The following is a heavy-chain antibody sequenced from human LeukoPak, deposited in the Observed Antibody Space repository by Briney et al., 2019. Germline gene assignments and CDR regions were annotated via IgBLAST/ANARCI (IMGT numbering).Heavy chain of an antibody. Sequence: SETLSLTCTVSGGSISSYYWSWIRQPAGKGLEWIGRIYTSGSTNYNPSLKSRVTMSVDTSKNQFSLKLSSVTAADTAVYYCARGIYCSSTSCYGDWFDPWGQGTLVTVSS. J-gene: IGHJ5*02. CDR1: GGSISSYY. V-gene: IGHV4-4*07. CDR2: IYTSGST. D-gene: IGHD2-2*01. CDR3: ARGIYCSSTSCYGDWFDP.